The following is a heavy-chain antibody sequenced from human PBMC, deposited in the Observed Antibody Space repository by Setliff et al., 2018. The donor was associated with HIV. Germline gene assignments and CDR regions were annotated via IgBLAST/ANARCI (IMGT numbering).Heavy chain of an antibody. D-gene: IGHD3-3*01. CDR2: VHYSGST. Sequence: SETLSLTCTVSGLSMSYNYWTWIRQSPGKGLEWIGYVHYSGSTRYNPSLKSRVTISVDTSKKKFSLKLTSMTATVTAVYYCASEKKAWSVSDSFYEYWGQGVPVTVSS. CDR1: GLSMSYNY. J-gene: IGHJ4*02. CDR3: ASEKKAWSVSDSFYEY. V-gene: IGHV4-59*01.